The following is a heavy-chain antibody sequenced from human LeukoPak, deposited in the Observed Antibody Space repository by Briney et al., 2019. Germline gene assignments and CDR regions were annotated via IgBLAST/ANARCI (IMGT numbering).Heavy chain of an antibody. Sequence: GGSLRLSCAASGFTFSNYAMSWVRQAPGKGLEWVSDINGSGGNTYYADSVKGRFTISRDNAKNSLYLQMNSLRAEDTAVYYCARRLRRNYFDYWGQGTLVTVSS. V-gene: IGHV3-23*01. CDR2: INGSGGNT. CDR1: GFTFSNYA. D-gene: IGHD4-17*01. J-gene: IGHJ4*02. CDR3: ARRLRRNYFDY.